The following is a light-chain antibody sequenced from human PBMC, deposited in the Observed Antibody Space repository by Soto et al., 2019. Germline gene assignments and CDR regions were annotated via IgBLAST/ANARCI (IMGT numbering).Light chain of an antibody. Sequence: EIVLTQSPGTLSLSPGERATLSCRASQSVSSYYLAWYQQKPGQAPRLLIYGASSRATGIPDRFRGSGSGTDCTLTISRLEPEDFAVYYCQQYGSSPQPITFGQGTRLEIK. V-gene: IGKV3-20*01. J-gene: IGKJ5*01. CDR3: QQYGSSPQPIT. CDR2: GAS. CDR1: QSVSSYY.